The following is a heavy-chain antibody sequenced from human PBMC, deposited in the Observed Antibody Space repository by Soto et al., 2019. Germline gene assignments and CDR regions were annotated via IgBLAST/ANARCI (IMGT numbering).Heavy chain of an antibody. CDR1: GYTFISSD. V-gene: IGHV1-18*04. Sequence: ASVKVSCKASGYTFISSDITWVRQAPGQGLGWVGWISAYNGNTNVPQNLQGRVILTTDTSTDTAYMELRSLRSDDTAMYYCARVRSPGHPPYNWFDPWGQGTLVTVSS. CDR2: ISAYNGNT. J-gene: IGHJ5*02. CDR3: ARVRSPGHPPYNWFDP.